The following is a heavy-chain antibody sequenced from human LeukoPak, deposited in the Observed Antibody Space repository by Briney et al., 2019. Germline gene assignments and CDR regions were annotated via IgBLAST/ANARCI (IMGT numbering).Heavy chain of an antibody. CDR2: VYYSGTT. CDR3: ARQIRYCSGGICYLHFDS. CDR1: GGSISSSSSY. D-gene: IGHD2-15*01. V-gene: IGHV4-39*01. J-gene: IGHJ4*02. Sequence: KTSETLSLTCTVAGGSISSSSSYWGWIRQPPGKGLEWIGSVYYSGTTHHIPSLKSRVTISVDASQNQFSLRLSSVTAADTSVYYCARQIRYCSGGICYLHFDSWGQGTLVTVSS.